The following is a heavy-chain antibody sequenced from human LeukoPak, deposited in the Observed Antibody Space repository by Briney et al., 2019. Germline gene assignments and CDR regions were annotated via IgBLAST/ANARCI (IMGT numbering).Heavy chain of an antibody. D-gene: IGHD6-25*01. CDR1: GFTFSSYA. J-gene: IGHJ4*02. CDR3: ARPHTSGGIDY. CDR2: ISSSSSTI. Sequence: GGSLRLSCAASGFTFSSYAMHWVRQAPGKGLEWVSYISSSSSTIYYADSVKGRFTISRDNAKNSLYLQMNSLRAEDTAVYYCARPHTSGGIDYWGQGTLVTVSS. V-gene: IGHV3-48*01.